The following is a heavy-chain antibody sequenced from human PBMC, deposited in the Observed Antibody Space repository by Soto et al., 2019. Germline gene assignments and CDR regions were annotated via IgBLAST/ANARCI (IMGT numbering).Heavy chain of an antibody. Sequence: PSETLSLTCAVYGGSFSGYYWSWIRQPPGKGLEWIGEINHSGSTNYNPSLKSRATISVDTSKNQFSLKLSSVTAADTAVYYCARGAAERKLGYCSSTSCYRGGRYYYYGMDVWGQGTTVTVSS. CDR2: INHSGST. D-gene: IGHD2-2*02. J-gene: IGHJ6*02. CDR1: GGSFSGYY. V-gene: IGHV4-34*01. CDR3: ARGAAERKLGYCSSTSCYRGGRYYYYGMDV.